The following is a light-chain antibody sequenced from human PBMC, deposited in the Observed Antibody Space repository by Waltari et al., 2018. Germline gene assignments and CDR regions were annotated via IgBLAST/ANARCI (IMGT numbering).Light chain of an antibody. CDR1: QNLVTH. J-gene: IGKJ5*01. V-gene: IGKV3-15*01. Sequence: EIVMTQSPDTLSVSPGESATLLCRASQNLVTHSAWYQQKPGQTPRLLIYHASIRATDIPARVSGSGSGTEFTLTISSLQSEDFAVYYCHHYHNWPMTFGQGTRLEIK. CDR3: HHYHNWPMT. CDR2: HAS.